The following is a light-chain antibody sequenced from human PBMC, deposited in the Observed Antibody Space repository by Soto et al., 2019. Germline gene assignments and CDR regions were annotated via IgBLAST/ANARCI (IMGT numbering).Light chain of an antibody. CDR3: QQYGSSPWT. V-gene: IGKV3-20*01. CDR2: GAS. CDR1: QXVSXNY. Sequence: EIVLTQSPGTXXLSPGERATXXXXASQXVSXNYLAWYQQKPGQAPRPLIYGASSRATGIPDRFSGSGAGTDFTLTISRLEPEDFAVYYCQQYGSSPWTFGQGTKVEIK. J-gene: IGKJ1*01.